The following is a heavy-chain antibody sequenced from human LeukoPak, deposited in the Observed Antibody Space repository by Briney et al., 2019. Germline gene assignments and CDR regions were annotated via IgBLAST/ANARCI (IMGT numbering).Heavy chain of an antibody. CDR1: GGSISSYY. V-gene: IGHV4-59*01. J-gene: IGHJ6*03. Sequence: SETLSLTCTVSGGSISSYYWSWIRQPPGKGLEWIGNIYYSGSTNYDPSLKSRVTISVDTSENQFSLKLSSVTAADTAVYYCTRGSIAYYYMDVWGKGTTVTISS. CDR3: TRGSIAYYYMDV. D-gene: IGHD3-22*01. CDR2: IYYSGST.